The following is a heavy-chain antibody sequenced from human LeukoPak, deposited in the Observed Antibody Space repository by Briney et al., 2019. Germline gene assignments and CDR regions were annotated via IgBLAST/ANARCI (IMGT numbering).Heavy chain of an antibody. V-gene: IGHV4-4*07. Sequence: PSETLSLTCTVSGGSISSYYWSWIRQPAGKGLEWIGRIYSTGSTNYNPSLKSRVTMSVDTSKNQFSLRLRSVTAADTAVYYCARQIASAGTAGFDHWGQGTLVTVSS. D-gene: IGHD6-13*01. J-gene: IGHJ4*02. CDR3: ARQIASAGTAGFDH. CDR2: IYSTGST. CDR1: GGSISSYY.